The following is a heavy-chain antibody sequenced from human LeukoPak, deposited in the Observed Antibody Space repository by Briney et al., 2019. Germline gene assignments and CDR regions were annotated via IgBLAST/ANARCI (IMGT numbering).Heavy chain of an antibody. CDR3: AREVLGGGYFDY. Sequence: ASVKVSCKASGYTFTMYYIHWVRQAPGQGLEWMGWINPNSGGTNYAQKFQGRVTMTRDTSISTAYMELSRLRSDDTAVYYCAREVLGGGYFDYWGQGTLVTVSS. V-gene: IGHV1-2*02. D-gene: IGHD2-8*01. CDR2: INPNSGGT. CDR1: GYTFTMYY. J-gene: IGHJ4*02.